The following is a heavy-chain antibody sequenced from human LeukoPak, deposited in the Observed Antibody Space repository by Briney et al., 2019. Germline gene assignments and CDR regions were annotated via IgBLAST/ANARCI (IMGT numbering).Heavy chain of an antibody. J-gene: IGHJ6*03. Sequence: GFTXSXXXXHWVRXAPGXXLXWXAVIWYDGSNKYYADSVKGRFTISRDNSKNTLYLQMNSLRAEDTAVYYCAKDLGTFDYMDVWGKGTTVTVSS. CDR1: GFTXSXXX. CDR3: AKDLGTFDYMDV. CDR2: IWYDGSNK. D-gene: IGHD3-16*01. V-gene: IGHV3-33*06.